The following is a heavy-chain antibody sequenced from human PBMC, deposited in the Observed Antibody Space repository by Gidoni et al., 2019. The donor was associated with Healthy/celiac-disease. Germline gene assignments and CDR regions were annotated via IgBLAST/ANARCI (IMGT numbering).Heavy chain of an antibody. Sequence: QVQLQESGPGLVKPSETLSLTCTVSGGSISSYYWSWIRQPPGKGLEWIGYIYYSGSTNYNPSLKSRVTISVDTSKNQFSLKLSSVTAADTAVYYCAREGHDYGDYGDYYYGMDVWGKGTTVTVSS. V-gene: IGHV4-59*01. CDR1: GGSISSYY. D-gene: IGHD4-17*01. J-gene: IGHJ6*04. CDR3: AREGHDYGDYGDYYYGMDV. CDR2: IYYSGST.